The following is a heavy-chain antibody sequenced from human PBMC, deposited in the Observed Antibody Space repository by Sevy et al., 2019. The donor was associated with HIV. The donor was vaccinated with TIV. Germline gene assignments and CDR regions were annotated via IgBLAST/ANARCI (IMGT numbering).Heavy chain of an antibody. D-gene: IGHD1-26*01. Sequence: GGSLRLSCAASGFAFSTHAMHWVRQAPGKGLEWVAVISYEGTETFYAASVEGRFTISRDNSKNMLSLQINSLKPEDTAVYYWAGVRGYSIKWYPLYWGHGTLVTVSS. V-gene: IGHV3-30-3*01. CDR1: GFAFSTHA. J-gene: IGHJ4*01. CDR3: AGVRGYSIKWYPLY. CDR2: ISYEGTET.